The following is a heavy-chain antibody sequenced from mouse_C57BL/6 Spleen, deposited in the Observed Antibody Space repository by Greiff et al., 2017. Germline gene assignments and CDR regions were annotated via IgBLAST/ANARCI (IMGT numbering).Heavy chain of an antibody. Sequence: VKLQESGAELVKPGASVKISCKASGYAFSSYWMNWVKQRPGKGLEWIGQIYPGDGDTNYNGKFKGKATLTADKSSSTAYMQLSSLTSEDSAVFFGAREGDSGGFAYWGQGILVPFSA. CDR3: AREGDSGGFAY. V-gene: IGHV1-80*01. J-gene: IGHJ3*01. CDR2: IYPGDGDT. CDR1: GYAFSSYW. D-gene: IGHD3-1*01.